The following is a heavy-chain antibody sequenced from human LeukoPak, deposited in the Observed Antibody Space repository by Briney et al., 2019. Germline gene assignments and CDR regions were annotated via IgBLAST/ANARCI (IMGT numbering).Heavy chain of an antibody. D-gene: IGHD2-2*01. CDR1: GGSIGSSSYY. Sequence: NPSETLSLTCTVSGGSIGSSSYYWGWIRQPPGKGLEWIGSIYYSGSTYYNPSLKSRVTISVDTSKNQFSLKLSSVTAADTAVYYCAREWHVQDRRGVPATADVEAFDIWGQGTMVTVSS. CDR3: AREWHVQDRRGVPATADVEAFDI. J-gene: IGHJ3*02. CDR2: IYYSGST. V-gene: IGHV4-39*07.